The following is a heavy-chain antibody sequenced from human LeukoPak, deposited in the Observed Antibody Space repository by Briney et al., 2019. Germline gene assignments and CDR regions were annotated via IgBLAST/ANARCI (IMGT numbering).Heavy chain of an antibody. CDR3: ARVGNYDFWSGYQNNWFDP. J-gene: IGHJ5*02. Sequence: GASVKVSCKASGYTFTSYGISWVRQATGQGLEWMGWISAHNGNTNYAQKLQGRVTMTTDTSTSTAYMELRSLRSDDTAVYYCARVGNYDFWSGYQNNWFDPWGQGTLVTVSS. V-gene: IGHV1-18*01. CDR2: ISAHNGNT. CDR1: GYTFTSYG. D-gene: IGHD3-3*01.